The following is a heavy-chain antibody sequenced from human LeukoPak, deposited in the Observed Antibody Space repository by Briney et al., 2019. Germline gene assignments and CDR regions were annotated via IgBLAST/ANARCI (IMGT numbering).Heavy chain of an antibody. CDR2: INHSGST. D-gene: IGHD6-13*01. J-gene: IGHJ4*02. Sequence: PGGSLRLSCAASGFTFSSYSMNWVRQAPGKGLEWIGEINHSGSTNYNPSLKSRVTISVDTSKNQFSLKLSSVTAADTAVYYCARSWYGGYYFDYWGQGTLVTVSS. CDR1: GFTFSSYS. CDR3: ARSWYGGYYFDY. V-gene: IGHV4-34*01.